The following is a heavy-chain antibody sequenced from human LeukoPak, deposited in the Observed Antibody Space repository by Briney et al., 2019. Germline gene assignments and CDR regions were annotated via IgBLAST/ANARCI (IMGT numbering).Heavy chain of an antibody. CDR2: IGGSGGST. Sequence: PGGSLRLSCAASGFTFRIYAMSWVRQAPGKGLEWVSAIGGSGGSTYYADSVKGRFTISRDNSKDTLYLQMNSLRAEDTAVYYCAKVWDSSGYFEDYWGQGTLVTASS. CDR3: AKVWDSSGYFEDY. V-gene: IGHV3-23*01. CDR1: GFTFRIYA. D-gene: IGHD3-22*01. J-gene: IGHJ4*02.